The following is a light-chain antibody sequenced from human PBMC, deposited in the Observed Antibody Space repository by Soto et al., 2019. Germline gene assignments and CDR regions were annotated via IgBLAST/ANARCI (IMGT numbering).Light chain of an antibody. CDR2: DVS. V-gene: IGLV2-11*01. Sequence: QSVLTQPRSVSGSPGQSVTISCTGTSSVVGGYNYVSWYQPHPGKAPKLMIYDVSKRPSGVPDRFSGSKSGNTASLTISGLQAEDEADYYCCSYAGSYTLVFGGGTKLTVL. CDR1: SSVVGGYNY. J-gene: IGLJ2*01. CDR3: CSYAGSYTLV.